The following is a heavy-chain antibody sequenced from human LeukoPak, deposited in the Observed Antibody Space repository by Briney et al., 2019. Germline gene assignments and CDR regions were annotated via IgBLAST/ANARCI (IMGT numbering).Heavy chain of an antibody. V-gene: IGHV1-2*02. CDR3: ARDYCGGDCFPDY. J-gene: IGHJ4*02. CDR1: GYTFTGYY. CDR2: INPNSGGT. Sequence: ASVKVSCKAYGYTFTGYYMHWVRQAPGQGLEWMGWINPNSGGTNYAQKFQGRVTMTRDTSISTAYMELSRLRSDDTAVYYCARDYCGGDCFPDYWGQGTLVTVSS. D-gene: IGHD2-21*02.